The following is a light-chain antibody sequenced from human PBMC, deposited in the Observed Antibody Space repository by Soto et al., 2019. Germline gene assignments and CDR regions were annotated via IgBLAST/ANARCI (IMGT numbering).Light chain of an antibody. CDR1: QSVSSSY. CDR2: GAS. CDR3: QQSYSTPWT. J-gene: IGKJ1*01. V-gene: IGKV3-20*01. Sequence: EIVLTQSPGTLSLSPWERATLSCRASQSVSSSYVAWYQQKPGQAPRLLIYGASSRATGIPDRFSGSGSGTDFTLTISSLQPEDFATYYCQQSYSTPWTFGQGTKVDIK.